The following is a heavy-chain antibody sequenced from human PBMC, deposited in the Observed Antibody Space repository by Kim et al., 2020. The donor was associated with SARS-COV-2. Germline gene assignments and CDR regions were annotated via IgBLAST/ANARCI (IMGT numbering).Heavy chain of an antibody. J-gene: IGHJ4*02. Sequence: GQRFQCRVTITADESTGTAYRELSSLRSEDTAVYYCARYPGYGDYALDYWGQGTLVTVSS. CDR3: ARYPGYGDYALDY. D-gene: IGHD4-17*01. V-gene: IGHV1-69*01.